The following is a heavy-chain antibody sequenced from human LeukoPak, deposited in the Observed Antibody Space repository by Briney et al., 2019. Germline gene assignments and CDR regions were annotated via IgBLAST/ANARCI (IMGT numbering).Heavy chain of an antibody. Sequence: GGSLRLSCAASGFTFSSYAMHWVRQAPGKGLEWVAVISYDGSNKYYADSVKGRFTISRDNSKNTLYLQMNSLRAEDTAVYYCARAGITIFGVALNWFDLWGQGTLVTVSS. D-gene: IGHD3-3*01. J-gene: IGHJ5*02. V-gene: IGHV3-30*04. CDR2: ISYDGSNK. CDR1: GFTFSSYA. CDR3: ARAGITIFGVALNWFDL.